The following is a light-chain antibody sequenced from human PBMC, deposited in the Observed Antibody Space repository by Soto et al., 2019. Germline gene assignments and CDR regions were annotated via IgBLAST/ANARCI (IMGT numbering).Light chain of an antibody. V-gene: IGKV3-15*01. J-gene: IGKJ1*01. CDR1: QGVSDN. Sequence: EIVMEQSPATLSVSPGERATLSCRASQGVSDNLAWYQQKPGQAPRLLIYGASTRAAGVPARFSGSGSGTEFTLTISSLPSEDFAIYFCQQYNPWQTFGQGTKLEIK. CDR2: GAS. CDR3: QQYNPWQT.